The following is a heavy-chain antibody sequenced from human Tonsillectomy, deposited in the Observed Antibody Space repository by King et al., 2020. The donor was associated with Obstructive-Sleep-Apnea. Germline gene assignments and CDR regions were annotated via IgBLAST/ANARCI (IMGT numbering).Heavy chain of an antibody. D-gene: IGHD6-19*01. Sequence: VQLVESGGGVVQPGGSPRLSCAASGFSFSVYGMHWVRQAPGKGLEGVAVLWSDGNKKNYADSVKGRFTISRDSSKNTQYLQMNSLRAEDTAVYYCARARSGWGYDAFDIWGQGTMVIVSS. V-gene: IGHV3-33*01. CDR1: GFSFSVYG. CDR2: LWSDGNKK. J-gene: IGHJ3*02. CDR3: ARARSGWGYDAFDI.